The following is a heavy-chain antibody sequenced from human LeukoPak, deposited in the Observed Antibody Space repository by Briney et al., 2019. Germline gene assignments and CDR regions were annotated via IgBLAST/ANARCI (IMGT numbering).Heavy chain of an antibody. CDR3: ARDSPKAGAGIPDY. Sequence: ASVKVSCKASGYTFTSYGISWVRQAPGQGLEWMGWISGYNGNTNYAQKLQGRVSMTTDTSTTTAYMELRSLRSDDTAVYYCARDSPKAGAGIPDYWGKGTLVTAPS. CDR2: ISGYNGNT. J-gene: IGHJ4*02. CDR1: GYTFTSYG. V-gene: IGHV1-18*04. D-gene: IGHD1-1*01.